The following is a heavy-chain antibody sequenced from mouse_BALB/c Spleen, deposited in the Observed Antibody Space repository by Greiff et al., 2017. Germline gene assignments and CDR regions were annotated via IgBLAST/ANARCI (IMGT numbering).Heavy chain of an antibody. V-gene: IGHV3-6*02. D-gene: IGHD1-1*01. CDR2: ISYDGSN. J-gene: IGHJ4*01. CDR1: GYSITSGYY. CDR3: ARGLTTGGGY. Sequence: DVQLQESGPGLVKPSQSLSLTCSVTGYSITSGYYWNWIRQFPGNKLEWMGYISYDGSNNYNPSLKNRISITRDTSKNQFFLKLNSVTTEDTATYYCARGLTTGGGYWGQGTSVTVSS.